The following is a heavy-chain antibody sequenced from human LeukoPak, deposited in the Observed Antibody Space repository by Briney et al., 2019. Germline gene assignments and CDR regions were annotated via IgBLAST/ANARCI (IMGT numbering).Heavy chain of an antibody. J-gene: IGHJ4*02. D-gene: IGHD6-19*01. CDR2: IYHSGSA. CDR3: ASLVAGNHY. CDR1: GGSISSGDYY. V-gene: IGHV4-30-4*01. Sequence: PSQTLSLTCTVSGGSISSGDYYWDWIRQPPGKGLEWIGYIYHSGSAYYHPSLKSRVTISVDTSKNQFSLKLSSLTAADTAVYYCASLVAGNHYWGQGTLVTVSS.